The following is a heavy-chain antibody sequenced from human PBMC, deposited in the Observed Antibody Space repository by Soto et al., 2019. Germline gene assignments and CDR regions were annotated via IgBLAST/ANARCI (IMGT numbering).Heavy chain of an antibody. Sequence: QVQLVESGGGVVQPGTSLRLSCAASGFTFSSYGMHWVRQAPGKGLERLAIILFDGSNQYYADSVKGRFTISRDNSKNTVYLQMNSMRVEDTAVYYCAKEAYSGDTSGAPFDYWGQGTLVNVSS. CDR1: GFTFSSYG. J-gene: IGHJ4*02. CDR2: ILFDGSNQ. V-gene: IGHV3-30*18. D-gene: IGHD2-15*01. CDR3: AKEAYSGDTSGAPFDY.